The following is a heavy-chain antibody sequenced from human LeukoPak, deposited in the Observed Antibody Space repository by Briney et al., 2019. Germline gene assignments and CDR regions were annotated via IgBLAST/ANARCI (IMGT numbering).Heavy chain of an antibody. V-gene: IGHV4-59*01. J-gene: IGHJ4*02. CDR2: IYYSGST. CDR1: GGSISSYY. Sequence: PSETLSLTCTVSGGSISSYYWSWIRQPPGKGLEWIGYIYYSGSTNYNPSLKSRVTISVDTSKNQFSLKLSSVTAADTAVYYCARVSRSQTVDYWGQGTLVTVSS. CDR3: ARVSRSQTVDY.